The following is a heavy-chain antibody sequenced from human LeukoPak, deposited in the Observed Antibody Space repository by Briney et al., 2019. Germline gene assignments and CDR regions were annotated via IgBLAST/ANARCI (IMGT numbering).Heavy chain of an antibody. CDR2: ISAYNGNT. J-gene: IGHJ5*02. Sequence: ASVRVSFKASGYTFTNYGISWVRQAPGQGLEGMGWISAYNGNTNYAQKLQGRGTMTTDTSTSTAYMQLRSLTSDDTAVYYCARGYYGSAILHWFDPWGQGTLVTVSS. CDR1: GYTFTNYG. CDR3: ARGYYGSAILHWFDP. V-gene: IGHV1-18*04. D-gene: IGHD3-10*01.